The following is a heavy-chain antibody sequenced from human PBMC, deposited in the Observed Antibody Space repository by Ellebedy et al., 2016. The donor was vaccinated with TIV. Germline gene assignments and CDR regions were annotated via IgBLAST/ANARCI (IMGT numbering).Heavy chain of an antibody. CDR1: GFTFGDYS. CDR3: ARSAHCSGSTCYTGDGMDV. D-gene: IGHD2-15*01. V-gene: IGHV3-48*04. J-gene: IGHJ6*02. CDR2: ISGSERLR. Sequence: GESLKISCTASGFTFGDYSMNWVRQAPGKGLEWVSYISGSERLRNYADSVKGRLTVSRDHAKNSLSLQMNSLRVEDTAVYYCARSAHCSGSTCYTGDGMDVWGQGTTVSVFS.